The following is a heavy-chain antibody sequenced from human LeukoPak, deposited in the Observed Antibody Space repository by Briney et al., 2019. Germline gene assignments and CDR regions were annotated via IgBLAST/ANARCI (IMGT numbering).Heavy chain of an antibody. V-gene: IGHV3-30*02. CDR1: GFTFSSYG. CDR3: AKDRDYGDYPSAYYYYMDV. J-gene: IGHJ6*03. Sequence: GGSLRLSCAASGFTFSSYGIHWVRQAPGKGLEWVAFIRYDGTNKWYADSVKGGFTISRDNSKNTLYLQMNSLRVEDTAVYHCAKDRDYGDYPSAYYYYMDVWGKGATVTVSS. D-gene: IGHD4-17*01. CDR2: IRYDGTNK.